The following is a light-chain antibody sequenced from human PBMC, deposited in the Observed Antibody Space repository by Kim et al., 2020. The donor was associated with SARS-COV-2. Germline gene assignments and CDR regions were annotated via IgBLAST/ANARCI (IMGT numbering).Light chain of an antibody. V-gene: IGLV1-40*01. CDR1: SSNIGAGYD. Sequence: QSVLTQPPSVSGAPGQRVTISCTGSSSNIGAGYDVHWYQQLPGAAPQLLIFGNTNRPSGVPDRFSGSKSGASASLDISGLQAEDEADYYCQSYDSSVSRTVGFGTGTKVTVL. J-gene: IGLJ1*01. CDR3: QSYDSSVSRTVG. CDR2: GNT.